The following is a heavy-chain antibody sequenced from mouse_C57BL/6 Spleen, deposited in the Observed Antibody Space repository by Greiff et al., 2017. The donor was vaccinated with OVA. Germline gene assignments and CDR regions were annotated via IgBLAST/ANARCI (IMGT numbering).Heavy chain of an antibody. V-gene: IGHV7-3*01. CDR1: GFTFTDYY. CDR2: IRNKANGYTT. Sequence: EVKLMESGGGLVQPGGSLSLSCAASGFTFTDYYMSWVRQPPGKALEWLGFIRNKANGYTTEYSASVKGRFTISRDNSQSILYLQMNALRAEDSATYYCARGANWDYCDYWGQGTTLTVSS. J-gene: IGHJ2*01. D-gene: IGHD4-1*01. CDR3: ARGANWDYCDY.